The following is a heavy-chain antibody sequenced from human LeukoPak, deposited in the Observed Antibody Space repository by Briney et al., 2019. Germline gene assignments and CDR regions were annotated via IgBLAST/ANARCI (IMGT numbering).Heavy chain of an antibody. J-gene: IGHJ5*02. CDR3: ARSLIAAAGTAQGT. Sequence: SETLSLTCTVSGGSISSSSYYWGWIRQPPGKGLEWIGSIYYSGSTYYNPSLKSRVTISVDTSKNQFSLKLSSVTAADTAVYYCARSLIAAAGTAQGTWGQGTLVTVSS. V-gene: IGHV4-39*07. CDR2: IYYSGST. D-gene: IGHD6-13*01. CDR1: GGSISSSSYY.